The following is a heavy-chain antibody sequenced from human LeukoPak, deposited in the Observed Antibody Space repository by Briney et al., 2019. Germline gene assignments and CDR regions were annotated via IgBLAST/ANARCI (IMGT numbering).Heavy chain of an antibody. D-gene: IGHD6-13*01. V-gene: IGHV3-30*02. CDR2: IRYDGSKE. Sequence: GGSLRLSCAASGFSFSNYGMHWVRQAPGKGLEWVAFIRYDGSKEDYADSVKGRFTISRDNSKNTLFLKMNSLRVEDTAVYYCARETPDSSSWTVFDYWGQGTLVTVSS. CDR1: GFSFSNYG. CDR3: ARETPDSSSWTVFDY. J-gene: IGHJ4*02.